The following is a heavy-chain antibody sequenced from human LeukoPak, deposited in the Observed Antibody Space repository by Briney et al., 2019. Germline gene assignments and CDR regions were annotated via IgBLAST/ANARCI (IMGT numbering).Heavy chain of an antibody. CDR1: GFTFSSYA. Sequence: GGSLRLSCAASGFTFSSYAMSWVRQAPGKGLEWVSAISGSGGSTYYADSVKGRFTISRDNSKNTLYLQMNSLRAEDTAVYYCAEPYSSGEGKYWGQGTLVTVSS. V-gene: IGHV3-23*01. D-gene: IGHD6-19*01. CDR2: ISGSGGST. J-gene: IGHJ4*02. CDR3: AEPYSSGEGKY.